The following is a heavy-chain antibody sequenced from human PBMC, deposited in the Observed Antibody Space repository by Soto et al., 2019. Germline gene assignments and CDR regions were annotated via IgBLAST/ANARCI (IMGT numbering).Heavy chain of an antibody. Sequence: EVQLVESGGGLVQPGRSLRLSCAASGFTFDDYAMHWVRQAPGKGLERVSGISWNSGSICYADSVKGRFTISRDNAKNSLYLQMNSLRAEDTALYYCAKDRGLVLSFYFDYWGQGTLVTVSS. CDR1: GFTFDDYA. CDR3: AKDRGLVLSFYFDY. CDR2: ISWNSGSI. J-gene: IGHJ4*02. V-gene: IGHV3-9*01. D-gene: IGHD6-19*01.